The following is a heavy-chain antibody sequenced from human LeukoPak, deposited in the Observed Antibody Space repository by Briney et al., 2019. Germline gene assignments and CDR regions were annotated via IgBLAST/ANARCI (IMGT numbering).Heavy chain of an antibody. Sequence: ASVKVSCKASGYTFTGYGISWVRQAPGQGLEWMGWISAYNGNTNYAQKLQGRVTMTTDTSTSTAYMELRSLRSDDTAVYYCARDSSDDYYYYGMDVWGQGTTVTVSS. D-gene: IGHD6-19*01. V-gene: IGHV1-18*01. CDR2: ISAYNGNT. J-gene: IGHJ6*02. CDR1: GYTFTGYG. CDR3: ARDSSDDYYYYGMDV.